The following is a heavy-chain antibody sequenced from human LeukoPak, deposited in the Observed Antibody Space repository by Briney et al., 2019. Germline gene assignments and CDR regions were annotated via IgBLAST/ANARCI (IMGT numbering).Heavy chain of an antibody. V-gene: IGHV1-8*02. CDR1: GYTFTGYY. Sequence: ASVKVSCKASGYTFTGYYMHWVRQAPGQGLEWMGWINPNSGNTGYAQKFQGRVTMTRNTSISTAYMELSSLRSEDTAVYYCARGGAKLYSYGYYYYYGMDVWGQGTTVTVSS. J-gene: IGHJ6*02. D-gene: IGHD5-18*01. CDR3: ARGGAKLYSYGYYYYYGMDV. CDR2: INPNSGNT.